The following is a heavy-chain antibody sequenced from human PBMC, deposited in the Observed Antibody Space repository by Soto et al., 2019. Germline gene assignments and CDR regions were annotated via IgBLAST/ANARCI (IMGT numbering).Heavy chain of an antibody. V-gene: IGHV4-4*07. CDR2: IYTSGGT. CDR1: GGSISSYY. D-gene: IGHD2-2*01. J-gene: IGHJ4*02. Sequence: SGTLSLTCTVSGGSISSYYWSWIRQPAGKGLEWIGRIYTSGGTNYNPSLKSRVTMSVDTSKNQFSLKLSSVTAADTAVYYCARACSSNSCYDVFDYWGQGTLVTVSS. CDR3: ARACSSNSCYDVFDY.